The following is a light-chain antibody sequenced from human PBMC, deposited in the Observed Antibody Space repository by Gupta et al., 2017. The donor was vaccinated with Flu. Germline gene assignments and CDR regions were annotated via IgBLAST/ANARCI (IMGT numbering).Light chain of an antibody. CDR1: SGYSNYK. V-gene: IGLV9-49*01. CDR3: CSDHGNGSNFVFV. CDR2: VGTGVIFE. J-gene: IGLJ3*02. Sequence: QPVLTQPPSTSASLGASVTLTCTLSSGYSNYKVDWFQQRPGKGPRFVMRVGTGVIFEFKGNGIPDRFSVLCSGLSRKPTIKTIQEDDEGDYDCCSDHGNGSNFVFVFGGGTKLTVL.